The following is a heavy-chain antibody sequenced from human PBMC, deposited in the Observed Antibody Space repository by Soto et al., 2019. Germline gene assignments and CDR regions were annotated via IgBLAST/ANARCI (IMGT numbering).Heavy chain of an antibody. Sequence: GGSLRLSCAASGFTFSSYAMSWVRQAPGKGLEWVSAISGSGGSTYYADSVKGRFTISRDNSKNTRYLQMNSLRAEDTAVYYCAKVGILSYYDILTGYPIDYWGQGTLVTVSS. CDR1: GFTFSSYA. D-gene: IGHD3-9*01. CDR3: AKVGILSYYDILTGYPIDY. V-gene: IGHV3-23*01. J-gene: IGHJ4*02. CDR2: ISGSGGST.